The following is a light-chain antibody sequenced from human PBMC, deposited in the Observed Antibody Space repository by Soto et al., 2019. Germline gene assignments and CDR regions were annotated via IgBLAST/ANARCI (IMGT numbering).Light chain of an antibody. CDR3: QQSYSTPIT. Sequence: DIQMTQSPSSLSASVGDTVTITCRASQSINSHLNWYQQKPGKAPNLLIYTASSLQSWVPSRFSGSGSGTDFTLTISSLQPEDFATYYCQQSYSTPITAGHGTRLEI. CDR2: TAS. V-gene: IGKV1-39*01. J-gene: IGKJ5*01. CDR1: QSINSH.